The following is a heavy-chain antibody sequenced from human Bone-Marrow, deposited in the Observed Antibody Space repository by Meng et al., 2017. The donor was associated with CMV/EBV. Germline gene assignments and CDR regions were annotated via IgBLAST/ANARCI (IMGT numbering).Heavy chain of an antibody. V-gene: IGHV3-15*01. CDR2: IKSKTDGGTT. CDR3: TTGVCSSTSCYTYYYGMDV. Sequence: GGSLRLSCAASGFTFSNAWMSWVRQAPGKGLEWVGRIKSKTDGGTTDYAAPVKGRFTISRDDSKNTLYLQMNSLKTEDTAVYYCTTGVCSSTSCYTYYYGMDVWGQGTTVTGSS. D-gene: IGHD2-2*02. CDR1: GFTFSNAW. J-gene: IGHJ6*02.